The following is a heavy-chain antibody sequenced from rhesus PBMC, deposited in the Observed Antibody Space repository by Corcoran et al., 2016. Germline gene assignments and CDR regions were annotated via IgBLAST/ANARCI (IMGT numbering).Heavy chain of an antibody. V-gene: IGHV4-93*01. J-gene: IGHJ4*01. D-gene: IGHD3-16*01. Sequence: VQLVESGGGLVQPGGSLRLSCAASGFTFSSYGMSWVRQAPGKGLEWIGGIIGSVGSTEYNPSLQGQGTLSKGTTKSQFSLKLSFVTGADTCVYYCARALYYYSGTYYYYFDYWGQGVLVTVSS. CDR2: IIGSVGST. CDR3: ARALYYYSGTYYYYFDY. CDR1: GFTFSSYG.